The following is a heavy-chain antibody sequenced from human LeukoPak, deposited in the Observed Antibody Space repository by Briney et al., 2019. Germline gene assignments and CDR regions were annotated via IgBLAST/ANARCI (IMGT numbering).Heavy chain of an antibody. V-gene: IGHV3-53*01. CDR2: LYSGGST. Sequence: GGSLRLSCAASEFTVSSNYMNWVRQAPGKGLEWVSVLYSGGSTYYADSVKGRFTISRDNAKNSLYLQMNSLRAEDTAVYYCARESSQHYYGSGSSWGQGTLVTVSS. D-gene: IGHD3-10*01. CDR1: EFTVSSNY. J-gene: IGHJ5*02. CDR3: ARESSQHYYGSGSS.